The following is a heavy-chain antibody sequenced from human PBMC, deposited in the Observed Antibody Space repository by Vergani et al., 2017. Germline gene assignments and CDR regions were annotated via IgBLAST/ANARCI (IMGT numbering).Heavy chain of an antibody. D-gene: IGHD6-6*01. J-gene: IGHJ5*02. Sequence: EVQLEESGGGLVLPGRSLRLSCVASGFTSAGYAMHWVRQAPGKGLEWVAGISWNSNSIGYADSVKGRFTISRDNAKNSLYLQMNSLRAEDTALYYCAKDLGTSSGGGWFAPWGQGPLVTVSS. CDR3: AKDLGTSSGGGWFAP. V-gene: IGHV3-9*02. CDR2: ISWNSNSI. CDR1: GFTSAGYA.